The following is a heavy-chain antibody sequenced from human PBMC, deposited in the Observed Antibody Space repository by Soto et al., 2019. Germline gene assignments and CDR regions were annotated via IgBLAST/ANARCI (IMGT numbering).Heavy chain of an antibody. V-gene: IGHV3-23*01. D-gene: IGHD3-10*01. J-gene: IGHJ4*02. CDR2: VNNGGGGT. CDR3: AKERLGRGIDY. Sequence: VLLLDSGGGLVQPGGSLRLSCAASGFTFSNYVMTWVRQAPGKGPEWISTVNNGGGGTYYADSVKGRFTISRDNSKNTLYLQVSSLRAEDTAVYYCAKERLGRGIDYWGQGILVTVSS. CDR1: GFTFSNYV.